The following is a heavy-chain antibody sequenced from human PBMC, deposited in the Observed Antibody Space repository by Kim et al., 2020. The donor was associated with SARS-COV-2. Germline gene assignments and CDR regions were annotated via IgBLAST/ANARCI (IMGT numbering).Heavy chain of an antibody. D-gene: IGHD3-10*01. V-gene: IGHV4-34*01. Sequence: SETLSLTCAVYGGSFSGYYWSWIRQPPGKGLDWIGEINHSGSTNYNPSLKSRVTISVDTSKNQFSLKLSSVTAADTAVYYCARGDKPLYYGTEKFDYWGQGTLVTVSS. CDR2: INHSGST. J-gene: IGHJ4*02. CDR1: GGSFSGYY. CDR3: ARGDKPLYYGTEKFDY.